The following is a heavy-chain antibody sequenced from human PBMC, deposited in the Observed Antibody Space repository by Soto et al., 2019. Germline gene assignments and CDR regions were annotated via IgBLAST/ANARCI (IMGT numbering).Heavy chain of an antibody. CDR1: GFTFSSYG. V-gene: IGHV3-33*01. J-gene: IGHJ6*02. CDR3: ATTPIAAAAPGYYYYYGMDV. CDR2: IWYDGSNK. D-gene: IGHD6-13*01. Sequence: SLRLSCAASGFTFSSYGMHWVRQAPGKGLEWVAVIWYDGSNKYYADSVKGRFTISRDNSKNTLYLQMNSLRAEDTAVYYCATTPIAAAAPGYYYYYGMDVWGQGTTVTVSS.